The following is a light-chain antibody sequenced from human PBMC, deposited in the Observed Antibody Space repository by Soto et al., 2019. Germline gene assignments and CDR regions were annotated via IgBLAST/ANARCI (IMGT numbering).Light chain of an antibody. Sequence: EIVLTQFPATLSLSPGERVTLSCRASQSVSFYLAWYQQKPGQAPRLLIYDASNRATGIPARFGGSGSGTDFTLTISSLEPEDFAVYFCQQRSNWPHTFGQGTKLEIK. J-gene: IGKJ2*01. CDR3: QQRSNWPHT. V-gene: IGKV3-11*01. CDR2: DAS. CDR1: QSVSFY.